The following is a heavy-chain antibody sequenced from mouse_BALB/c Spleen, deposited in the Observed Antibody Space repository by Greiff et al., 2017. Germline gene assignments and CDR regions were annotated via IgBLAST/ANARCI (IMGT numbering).Heavy chain of an antibody. CDR2: ISDGGSYT. CDR3: AREGIRAYFDV. J-gene: IGHJ1*01. V-gene: IGHV5-4*02. CDR1: GFTFSDYY. D-gene: IGHD3-3*01. Sequence: EVQGVESGGGLVKPGGSLKLSCAASGFTFSDYYMYWVRQTPEKRLEWVATISDGGSYTYYPDSVKGRFTISRDNAKNNLYLQMSSLKSEDTAMYYCAREGIRAYFDVWGAGTTVTVSS.